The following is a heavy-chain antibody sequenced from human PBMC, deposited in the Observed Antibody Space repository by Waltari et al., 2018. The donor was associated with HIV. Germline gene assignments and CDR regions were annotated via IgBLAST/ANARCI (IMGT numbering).Heavy chain of an antibody. CDR1: GYNVPGYY. J-gene: IGHJ4*02. V-gene: IGHV1-2*02. D-gene: IGHD1-26*01. Sequence: QVQLLQSGPEVRKPGASVKVSCRASGYNVPGYYMHWGRQAPGQGLEWMGWINPNSGNTYLAQKFKGKVTMTRVTSIRTAYLEMRRLKSDDTAIYYCARDGVGDAAFDYWGQGTLVTVS. CDR3: ARDGVGDAAFDY. CDR2: INPNSGNT.